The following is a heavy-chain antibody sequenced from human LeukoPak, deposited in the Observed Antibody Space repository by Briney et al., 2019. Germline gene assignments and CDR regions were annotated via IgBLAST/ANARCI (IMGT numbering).Heavy chain of an antibody. CDR3: ARLSSSSYHWFDA. CDR2: NYPGDSDT. D-gene: IGHD2-2*01. J-gene: IGHJ5*02. CDR1: GYSFTSYW. V-gene: IGHV5-51*01. Sequence: GESLKISCKGSGYSFTSYWIGWGRQMPGKGVEWMGINYPGDSDTSYSPSCQGQVTIAADKSISTAYLQWSSLKASDTAMYYCARLSSSSYHWFDAWGQGTLVTVSS.